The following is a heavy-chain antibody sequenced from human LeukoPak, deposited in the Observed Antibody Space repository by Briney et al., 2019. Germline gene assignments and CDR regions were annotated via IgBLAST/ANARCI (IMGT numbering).Heavy chain of an antibody. V-gene: IGHV4-61*02. CDR1: GGSISSGSYY. CDR3: ARIYPALFDN. Sequence: SETLSLTCTVSGGSISSGSYYWSWIRQPAGKGLEWIGRIYTSGSTNYNPSLKSRVTMSVDTSKNQFSLKLSSVTAADTAVYYCARIYPALFDNWGQGTLVTVSS. CDR2: IYTSGST. D-gene: IGHD3-16*02. J-gene: IGHJ4*02.